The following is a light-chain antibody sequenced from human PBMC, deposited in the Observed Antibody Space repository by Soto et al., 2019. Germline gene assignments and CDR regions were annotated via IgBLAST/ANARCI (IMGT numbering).Light chain of an antibody. J-gene: IGLJ2*01. CDR2: DNN. V-gene: IGLV1-51*01. Sequence: QSVLTQPPSVSAAPGQKVTISCSGSSSNIGNNYVSWYQHFPGTAPKLLIYDNNKRPSGIPDRFSGSKSGTSATLGITGLQTGDEADYYCGTWDSLRSAVVFGGGTTLTVL. CDR3: GTWDSLRSAVV. CDR1: SSNIGNNY.